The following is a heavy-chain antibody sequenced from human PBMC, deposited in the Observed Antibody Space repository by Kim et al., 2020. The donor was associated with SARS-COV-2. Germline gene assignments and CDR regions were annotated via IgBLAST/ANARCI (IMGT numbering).Heavy chain of an antibody. J-gene: IGHJ4*02. D-gene: IGHD3-10*01. Sequence: SGTLSLTCTVSGGSISSYYWSWIRQSPGKGLEWIAYFHHSEYTNYNPSLKSRVTMSIDTSKNQFSLTLRLVTAADTAIYYCARHLSGSGSFYDLGYWGQGTLVTVSS. CDR3: ARHLSGSGSFYDLGY. CDR2: FHHSEYT. CDR1: GGSISSYY. V-gene: IGHV4-59*08.